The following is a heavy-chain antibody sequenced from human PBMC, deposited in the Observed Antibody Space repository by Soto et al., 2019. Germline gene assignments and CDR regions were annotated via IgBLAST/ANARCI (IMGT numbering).Heavy chain of an antibody. D-gene: IGHD3-22*01. J-gene: IGHJ3*02. CDR2: IYYSGST. V-gene: IGHV4-31*03. Sequence: SETLSLTCTVSGGSISSGGYYWSWIRQHPGKGLEWIGYIYYSGSTYYNPSLKSRVTISVDTSKNQFSLKLSSVTAADTAVYYCARFYDGSGYYEIRVGFDIWGQGTLVTVSS. CDR1: GGSISSGGYY. CDR3: ARFYDGSGYYEIRVGFDI.